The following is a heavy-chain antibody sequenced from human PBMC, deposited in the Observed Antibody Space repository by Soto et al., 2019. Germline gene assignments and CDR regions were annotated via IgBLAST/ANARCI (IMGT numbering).Heavy chain of an antibody. CDR2: ISYDGSNK. J-gene: IGHJ4*02. D-gene: IGHD3-22*01. CDR3: AKDSDLYYYDSSGYFDY. V-gene: IGHV3-30*18. Sequence: GGSLRLSCAASGFTFSSYGMHWVRQAPGKGLEWVAVISYDGSNKYYADSVKGRFTISRDNSKNTLYLQMNSLRAEDTAVYYCAKDSDLYYYDSSGYFDYWGQGTLVTVSS. CDR1: GFTFSSYG.